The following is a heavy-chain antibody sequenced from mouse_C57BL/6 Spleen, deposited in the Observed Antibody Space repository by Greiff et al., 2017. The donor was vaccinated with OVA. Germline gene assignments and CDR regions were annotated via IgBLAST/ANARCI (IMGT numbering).Heavy chain of an antibody. CDR2: INPSTGGT. CDR1: GYSFTGYY. V-gene: IGHV1-42*01. Sequence: EVQLVESGPELVKPGASVKISCKASGYSFTGYYMNWVKQSPEKSLEWIGEINPSTGGTTYNQKFKAKATLTVDKSSSTAYMQLKSLTSEDSAVYYCAYYYGSSHWYFDVWGTGTTVTVSS. J-gene: IGHJ1*03. D-gene: IGHD1-1*01. CDR3: AYYYGSSHWYFDV.